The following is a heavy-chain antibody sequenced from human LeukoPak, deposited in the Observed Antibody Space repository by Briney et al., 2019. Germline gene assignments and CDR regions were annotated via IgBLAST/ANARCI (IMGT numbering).Heavy chain of an antibody. Sequence: GASVKVSCKASGYTFTGYYMHWVRQAPGQGLEWMGWINPNSGGTNYAQKFQGRVTMTRDTSISTAYMELSRLRSDDTAVYYCARDLLFGGYDSTKGPWGQGTLVTVSS. V-gene: IGHV1-2*02. CDR2: INPNSGGT. CDR3: ARDLLFGGYDSTKGP. CDR1: GYTFTGYY. D-gene: IGHD5-12*01. J-gene: IGHJ5*02.